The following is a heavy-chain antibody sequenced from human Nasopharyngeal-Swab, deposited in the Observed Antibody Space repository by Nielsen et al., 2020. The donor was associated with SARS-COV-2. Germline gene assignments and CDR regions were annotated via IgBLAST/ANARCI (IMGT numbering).Heavy chain of an antibody. J-gene: IGHJ4*02. CDR2: IKQDASEV. D-gene: IGHD3-10*01. CDR1: GFTFNGYW. V-gene: IGHV3-7*03. Sequence: GESLKISCAASGFTFNGYWMSWVRQVPGKGLEWVANIKQDASEVYYVDSVKGRFTISRDNAKNSLYLQMNSLRAEDTALYYCAKHGSGSYIAFAYFDYWGQGTLVTVSS. CDR3: AKHGSGSYIAFAYFDY.